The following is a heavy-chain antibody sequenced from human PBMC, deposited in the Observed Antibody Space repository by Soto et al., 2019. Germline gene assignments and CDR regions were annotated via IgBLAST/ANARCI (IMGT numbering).Heavy chain of an antibody. CDR3: ANSPPGYSYGYRIDY. J-gene: IGHJ4*02. D-gene: IGHD5-18*01. Sequence: QVQLVESGGGVVQPGRSLRLSCAASGFTFSSYGMHWVRQAPGKGLEWVAVISYDGSNKYYADSVKGRFTISRDNSKNTLYLQMNRLRAEDTAVDYCANSPPGYSYGYRIDYWGQGTLVTVSS. CDR2: ISYDGSNK. CDR1: GFTFSSYG. V-gene: IGHV3-30*18.